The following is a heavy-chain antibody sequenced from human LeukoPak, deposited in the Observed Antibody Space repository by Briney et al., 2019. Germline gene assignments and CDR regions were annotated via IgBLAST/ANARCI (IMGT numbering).Heavy chain of an antibody. J-gene: IGHJ3*02. CDR1: GASISSNTSY. CDR2: IFNAGST. CDR3: ARNMTAILGAERIDAFDI. Sequence: SETLSLTCTVSGASISSNTSYWAWIRQTPGKGLEWIGSIFNAGSTFYNPSLTSRVTMSVDTSKNQFSLKLNSVTAAGTSMYYCARNMTAILGAERIDAFDIWGQGTMVTVSS. V-gene: IGHV4-39*01. D-gene: IGHD2-21*02.